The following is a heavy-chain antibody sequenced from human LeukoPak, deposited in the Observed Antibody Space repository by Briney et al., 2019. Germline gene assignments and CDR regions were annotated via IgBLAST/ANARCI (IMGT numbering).Heavy chain of an antibody. CDR3: AREGYSYGHYYYYYGMDV. CDR1: GGSISSGGYY. J-gene: IGHJ6*02. Sequence: SQTLSLTCTVSGGSISSGGYYWSWTRQHPGKGLEWIGYIYYSGSTYYNPSLKSRVTISVDTSKNQFSLKLSSVTAADTAVYYCAREGYSYGHYYYYYGMDVWGQGTTVTVSS. D-gene: IGHD5-18*01. CDR2: IYYSGST. V-gene: IGHV4-31*03.